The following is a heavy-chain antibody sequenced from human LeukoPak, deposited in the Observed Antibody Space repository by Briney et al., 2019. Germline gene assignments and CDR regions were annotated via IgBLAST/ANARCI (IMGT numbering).Heavy chain of an antibody. J-gene: IGHJ3*02. V-gene: IGHV4-34*01. Sequence: PSETLSLTCAVYGGSFSGYYWSWIRQPPGKGLEWNGEINHSGSTNYNPSLKSRVTISVDTSKNQFSLKLSSVTAADTAVYYCARRSLRRLSAFDIWGQGTMVTVSS. CDR3: ARRSLRRLSAFDI. CDR1: GGSFSGYY. CDR2: INHSGST.